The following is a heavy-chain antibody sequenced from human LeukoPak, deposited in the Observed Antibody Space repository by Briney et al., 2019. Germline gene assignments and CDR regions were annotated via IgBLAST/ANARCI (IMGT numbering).Heavy chain of an antibody. V-gene: IGHV3-23*01. J-gene: IGHJ3*02. D-gene: IGHD2-2*01. CDR3: AKDYSYCSSTSCYSTPDAFDI. CDR1: GFTFSSYA. CDR2: ISGSGGST. Sequence: GGSLRLSCAASGFTFSSYAMSWVRQAPGKGLEWVSAISGSGGSTYYADSVKGRLTISRDNSKNTLYLQMNSLRAEDTAVYYSAKDYSYCSSTSCYSTPDAFDIWGQGTMVTVSS.